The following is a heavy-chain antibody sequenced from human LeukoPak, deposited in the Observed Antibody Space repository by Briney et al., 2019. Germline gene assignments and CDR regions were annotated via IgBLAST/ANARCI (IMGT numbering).Heavy chain of an antibody. Sequence: GGSLRLSCAATGFTFNRYAMSWVRQAPGKGLEWVSAINGRGAGTHYADSVKGRFTISRDNAKNSLYLQMNSLRAEDTAVYYCAELGITMIGGVWGKGTTVTISS. CDR3: AELGITMIGGV. CDR2: INGRGAGT. V-gene: IGHV3-23*01. D-gene: IGHD3-10*02. CDR1: GFTFNRYA. J-gene: IGHJ6*04.